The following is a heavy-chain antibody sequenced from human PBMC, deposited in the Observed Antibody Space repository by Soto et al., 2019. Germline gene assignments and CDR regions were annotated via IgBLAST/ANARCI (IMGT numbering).Heavy chain of an antibody. CDR1: GFTFSSYA. CDR3: AKDVLRYFDWPAYYFDY. D-gene: IGHD3-9*01. V-gene: IGHV3-23*01. Sequence: GGSLRLSCAASGFTFSSYAMSWVRQAPGKGLEWVSAISGSGGSTYYAESVKGRFTISRDNSKNLLYLQMNSLRAEDTAVYFCAKDVLRYFDWPAYYFDYWGQGTLVTVSS. J-gene: IGHJ4*02. CDR2: ISGSGGST.